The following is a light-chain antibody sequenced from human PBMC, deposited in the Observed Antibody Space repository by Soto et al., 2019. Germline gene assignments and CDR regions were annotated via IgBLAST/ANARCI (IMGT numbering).Light chain of an antibody. V-gene: IGKV1-5*03. CDR2: KAS. J-gene: IGKJ2*01. Sequence: DIQMTQSPSTPSASVGDRVTFTCRASQNINSWVAWYQQRPGKAPKLLIYKASTLKSGVPSRFSGGGSGTEFTLTISSLQPDDFATYYCQQCSSYYTFGQGTKLEIK. CDR3: QQCSSYYT. CDR1: QNINSW.